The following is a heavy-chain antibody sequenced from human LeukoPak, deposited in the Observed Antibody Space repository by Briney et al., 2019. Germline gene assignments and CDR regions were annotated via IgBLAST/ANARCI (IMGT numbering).Heavy chain of an antibody. J-gene: IGHJ3*02. D-gene: IGHD4-17*01. Sequence: GGSLRLSCAVSGFPFSIYEMNWVRQAPGKGLEWVSNIGSSGTTRYYADSVKGRFTIFRDNSKNTLNLQMNSLRAEDTAVYYCAKDPDGDYVGGFDMRGQGTMVTVSS. V-gene: IGHV3-48*03. CDR1: GFPFSIYE. CDR2: IGSSGTTR. CDR3: AKDPDGDYVGGFDM.